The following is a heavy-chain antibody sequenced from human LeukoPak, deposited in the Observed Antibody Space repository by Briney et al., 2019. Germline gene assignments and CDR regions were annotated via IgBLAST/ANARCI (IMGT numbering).Heavy chain of an antibody. D-gene: IGHD5-12*01. Sequence: GESLKISCKTSGYGFTNYWIGWVRQMPGKGLEWMGIIYPGDFDTRYSPSFQGQVTISADKSTTTAYLQWSSLKASDTAMYYCARHGSGYDSGYWGQGTLVTVSS. CDR2: IYPGDFDT. J-gene: IGHJ4*02. CDR1: GYGFTNYW. CDR3: ARHGSGYDSGY. V-gene: IGHV5-51*01.